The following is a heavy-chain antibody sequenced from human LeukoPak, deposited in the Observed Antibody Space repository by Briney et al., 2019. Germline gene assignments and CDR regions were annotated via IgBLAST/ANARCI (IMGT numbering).Heavy chain of an antibody. CDR1: GFTFSSYA. CDR2: ISGSGGGT. V-gene: IGHV3-23*01. CDR3: AKERSFGTWLGDY. Sequence: PGGSLRLSCAASGFTFSSYAMTWVRQAPGKGLEGVSAISGSGGGTYYADSVKGRFTISRDNSKNTLYLQMNSLRAEDTAMYYCAKERSFGTWLGDYWGQGALVTVSS. J-gene: IGHJ4*02. D-gene: IGHD2/OR15-2a*01.